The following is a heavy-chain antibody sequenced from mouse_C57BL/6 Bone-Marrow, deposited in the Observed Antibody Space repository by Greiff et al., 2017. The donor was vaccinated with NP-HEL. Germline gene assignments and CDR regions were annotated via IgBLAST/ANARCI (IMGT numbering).Heavy chain of an antibody. CDR1: GFTFSSYG. Sequence: EVKLVESGGDLVKPGGSLELSCAASGFTFSSYGMSWVRQTPDKRLEWVATISSGGSYTYYPDSVKGRFTISRDNAKNTLYLQMSSLKSEDTAMYYCARHLSPLDYWGQGTTLTVSS. CDR2: ISSGGSYT. CDR3: ARHLSPLDY. V-gene: IGHV5-6*01. J-gene: IGHJ2*01.